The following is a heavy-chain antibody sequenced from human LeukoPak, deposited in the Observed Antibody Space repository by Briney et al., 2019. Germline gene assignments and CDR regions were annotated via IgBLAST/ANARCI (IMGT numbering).Heavy chain of an antibody. CDR2: ISWDGDST. CDR1: GFTFDDYT. CDR3: AKAGIGGSYGTDMDV. V-gene: IGHV3-43*01. Sequence: GGSLRLSCAASGFTFDDYTMHWVRQAPGKGLEWVPLISWDGDSTYYADSVKGRFTISRDNSKNSLYLQMNSLRTEDTALYYCAKAGIGGSYGTDMDVWGKGTTVTVSS. J-gene: IGHJ6*03. D-gene: IGHD5-18*01.